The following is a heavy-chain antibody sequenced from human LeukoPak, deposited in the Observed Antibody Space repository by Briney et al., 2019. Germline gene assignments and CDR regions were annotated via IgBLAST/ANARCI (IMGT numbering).Heavy chain of an antibody. CDR2: INSDGTTT. V-gene: IGHV3-74*01. D-gene: IGHD4-11*01. Sequence: PGGSLRLSCAASGFTFSTYWMHWVRQAPGKGLVWVSRINSDGTTTNYADSVKGRFTISRDNAKNTLYLQMNSLRAEDTAVYYCARDLTVTSTCWFDRWGQGTLVTVSS. CDR1: GFTFSTYW. J-gene: IGHJ5*02. CDR3: ARDLTVTSTCWFDR.